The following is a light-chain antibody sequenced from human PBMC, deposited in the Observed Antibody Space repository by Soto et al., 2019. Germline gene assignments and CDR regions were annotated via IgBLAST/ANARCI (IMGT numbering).Light chain of an antibody. CDR2: DAS. V-gene: IGKV3-11*01. CDR1: QSVGSY. CDR3: QQRKNWQVT. Sequence: EIVLTQSPVTLSLSPWERATLSCRASQSVGSYLAWYQQKPGQAPRLLIYDASNRATGIPARFSGSGSGTDFTLTISSLEPEDCAVYYCQQRKNWQVTFGQGTRREIK. J-gene: IGKJ5*01.